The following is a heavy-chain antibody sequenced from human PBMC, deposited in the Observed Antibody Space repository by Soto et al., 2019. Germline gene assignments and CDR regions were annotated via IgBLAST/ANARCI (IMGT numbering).Heavy chain of an antibody. CDR3: ARGPIVATRKGNYFDY. D-gene: IGHD5-12*01. CDR1: GGSFSGYY. Sequence: QVQLQQWGAGLLKPSETLSLTCAVYGGSFSGYYWSWIRQPPGKGLEWIGEINHSGSTNYNPSLKSRVTISVDTSQNQFSLKLSSVTAADTAVYYCARGPIVATRKGNYFDYWGQGTLVTVSS. CDR2: INHSGST. J-gene: IGHJ4*02. V-gene: IGHV4-34*01.